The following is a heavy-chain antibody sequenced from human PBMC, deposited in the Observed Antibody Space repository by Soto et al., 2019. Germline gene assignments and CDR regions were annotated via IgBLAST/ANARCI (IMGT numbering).Heavy chain of an antibody. CDR3: ARDLPNWNYALNY. CDR1: GYTFTSYY. D-gene: IGHD1-7*01. J-gene: IGHJ4*02. Sequence: ASVKVSCKASGYTFTSYYMHRVRQAPGQGLEWMGIINPSGGSTSYAQKFQGRVTMTRDTFTSTVYMELSSLRFEDTAVYYCARDLPNWNYALNYWGQGTQVTVSS. V-gene: IGHV1-46*01. CDR2: INPSGGST.